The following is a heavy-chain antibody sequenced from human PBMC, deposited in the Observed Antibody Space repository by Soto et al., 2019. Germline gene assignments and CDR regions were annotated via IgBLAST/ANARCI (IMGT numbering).Heavy chain of an antibody. J-gene: IGHJ4*02. V-gene: IGHV3-30*19. Sequence: QVQLVESGGGVVQPGRSLRLSCAASGFTFSSYGMHWVRQAPGKGLEWVAVIWYDGSNKYYADSVKGRFTISRDNSKNTLYLQMNSLRAEDTAVYYCARDAGSYYVQDYFDYWGQGTLVTVSS. CDR2: IWYDGSNK. D-gene: IGHD1-26*01. CDR3: ARDAGSYYVQDYFDY. CDR1: GFTFSSYG.